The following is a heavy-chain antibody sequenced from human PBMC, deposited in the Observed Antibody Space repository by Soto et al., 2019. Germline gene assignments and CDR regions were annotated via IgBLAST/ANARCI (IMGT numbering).Heavy chain of an antibody. D-gene: IGHD5-12*01. J-gene: IGHJ4*02. CDR1: GGTFSSYT. CDR2: IIPILGIA. Sequence: GASVKVSCKASGGTFSSYTISWVRQAPGQGLEWMGRIIPILGIANYAQKFQGRVTITADKSTSTAYMELSSLRSEDTAVYYCARGREYSGYEAPFDYWGQGTLVTVS. CDR3: ARGREYSGYEAPFDY. V-gene: IGHV1-69*02.